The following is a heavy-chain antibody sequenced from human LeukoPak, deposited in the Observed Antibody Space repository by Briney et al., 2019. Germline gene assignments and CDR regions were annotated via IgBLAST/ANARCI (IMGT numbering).Heavy chain of an antibody. D-gene: IGHD3/OR15-3a*01. J-gene: IGHJ4*02. CDR1: SGSISSGAYY. CDR3: AREEFGTACFDS. Sequence: SETLSLTCTVSSGSISSGAYYWGWIRQPPGKGLEWVGSIYHSGGTLYNPSLKGRVTISVDTSKNQFYLKLTSVTAADTAVFFCAREEFGTACFDSWGQGTLVTVSS. V-gene: IGHV4-39*07. CDR2: IYHSGGT.